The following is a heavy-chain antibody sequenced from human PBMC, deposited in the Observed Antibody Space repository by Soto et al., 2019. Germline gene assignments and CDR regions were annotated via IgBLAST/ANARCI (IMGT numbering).Heavy chain of an antibody. J-gene: IGHJ4*02. Sequence: ELQLVESGGGLVQPGGSLRLSCAASGFTFSSYAMHWVRQAPGKGLEFVSAISGNGVNTQYANSVRGRFTISRDTSKNTLYLQMGGLRADDMAVYYCARGRSNRGGYSPVFDSWGQGILVTVSS. CDR2: ISGNGVNT. CDR3: ARGRSNRGGYSPVFDS. D-gene: IGHD2-15*01. CDR1: GFTFSSYA. V-gene: IGHV3-64*01.